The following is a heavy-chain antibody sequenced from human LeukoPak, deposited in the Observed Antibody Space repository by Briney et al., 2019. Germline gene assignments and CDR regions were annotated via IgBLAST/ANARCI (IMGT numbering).Heavy chain of an antibody. J-gene: IGHJ6*03. CDR2: IYYSGST. D-gene: IGHD2/OR15-2a*01. CDR1: GGSISSYY. CDR3: ARWYCSSTTCYHMDV. V-gene: IGHV4-59*01. Sequence: PSETLSLTCTVSGGSISSYYWSWIRQPPGKGLEWIGYIYYSGSTNYNPSLKSRVTISVDRSKNQFSLKLSSVTAADTAVYYCARWYCSSTTCYHMDVWGKGTTVTVSS.